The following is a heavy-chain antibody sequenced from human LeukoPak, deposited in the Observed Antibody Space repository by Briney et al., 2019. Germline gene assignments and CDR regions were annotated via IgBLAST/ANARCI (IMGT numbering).Heavy chain of an antibody. CDR1: GFPFSSYA. J-gene: IGHJ4*02. CDR2: ISYDGSNK. CDR3: ASWSAAGDFDY. Sequence: PGRSLRLSCAASGFPFSSYAMHWVRQAPGKGLEWVAVISYDGSNKYYADSVKGRFTISRDNSKNTLYLQMNSLRAEDTAVYYCASWSAAGDFDYCGQGTLVTVSS. V-gene: IGHV3-30*04. D-gene: IGHD6-13*01.